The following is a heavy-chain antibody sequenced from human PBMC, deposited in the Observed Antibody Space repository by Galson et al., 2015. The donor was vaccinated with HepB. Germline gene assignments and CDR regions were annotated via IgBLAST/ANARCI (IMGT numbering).Heavy chain of an antibody. CDR2: ISSSGSTM. Sequence: SLRLSCAASGFIFSDYYMSWIRQAPGKGLEWVSYISSSGSTMYYADSVKGRFTVSKDISKNTVYLQMNSLRGEDTALYYCAKDYPLVSFYADWGQGALVTVSS. CDR3: AKDYPLVSFYAD. V-gene: IGHV3-11*01. J-gene: IGHJ1*01. CDR1: GFIFSDYY. D-gene: IGHD2/OR15-2a*01.